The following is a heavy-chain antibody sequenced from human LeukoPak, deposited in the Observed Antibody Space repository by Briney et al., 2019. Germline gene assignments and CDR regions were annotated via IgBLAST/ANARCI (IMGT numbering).Heavy chain of an antibody. J-gene: IGHJ5*02. V-gene: IGHV4-30-4*01. Sequence: PSETLSLTCTVSGGSISSGDYYWSWIRQPPGKGLEWIGYIYYSGSTYYNPSLKSRVTISVDTSKNQFSLKLSSVTAADTAVYYCARPNDFWSGWLWFDPWGQGTLVTVSS. CDR3: ARPNDFWSGWLWFDP. D-gene: IGHD3-3*01. CDR2: IYYSGST. CDR1: GGSISSGDYY.